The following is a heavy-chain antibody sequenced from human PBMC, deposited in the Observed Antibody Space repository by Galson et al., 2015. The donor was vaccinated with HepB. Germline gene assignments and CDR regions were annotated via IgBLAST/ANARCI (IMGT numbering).Heavy chain of an antibody. D-gene: IGHD3-10*01. V-gene: IGHV3-23*01. Sequence: SLRLSCAASGFAFSYYAMSWVRQAPGKGLEWVSGISGTGGSTYYADSVKGRLTFSRDNSKNTLYLQMNSLRAEDTAVYFCARHYYGSQAFDDWGQGTLVTFAS. CDR2: ISGTGGST. J-gene: IGHJ4*02. CDR3: ARHYYGSQAFDD. CDR1: GFAFSYYA.